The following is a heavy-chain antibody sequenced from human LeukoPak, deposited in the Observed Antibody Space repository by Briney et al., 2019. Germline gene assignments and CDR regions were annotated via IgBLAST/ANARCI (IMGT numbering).Heavy chain of an antibody. CDR2: ISSNGGST. J-gene: IGHJ1*01. V-gene: IGHV3-64D*06. D-gene: IGHD3-3*01. CDR3: VKGYYDFWSGAEYFQH. CDR1: GFTFSSYA. Sequence: PGGSLRLSCSASGFTFSSYAMHWVRQAPGKGLEYVSAISSNGGSTYYADSVKGRFTISRDNSKNTLYLQMSSLRAEDTAVYYCVKGYYDFWSGAEYFQHWGQGTLVTVSS.